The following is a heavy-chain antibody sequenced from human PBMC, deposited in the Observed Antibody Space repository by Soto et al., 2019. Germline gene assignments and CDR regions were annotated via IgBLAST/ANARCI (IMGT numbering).Heavy chain of an antibody. CDR3: ARLTRGGYV. J-gene: IGHJ6*04. D-gene: IGHD3-16*01. CDR1: GGSISSSSYY. CDR2: IYYSGST. Sequence: QLQLQESGPGLVKPSETLSLTCTVSGGSISSSSYYWGWIRQPPGKGLEWIGSIYYSGSTSYNPSLTSRVTISVDTSNNQFSLKLSSVTAADTAVYYCARLTRGGYVWGKGTTVTVSS. V-gene: IGHV4-39*01.